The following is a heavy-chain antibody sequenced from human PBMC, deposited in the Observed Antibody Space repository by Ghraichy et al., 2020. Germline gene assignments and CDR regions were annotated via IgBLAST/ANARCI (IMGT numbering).Heavy chain of an antibody. J-gene: IGHJ4*02. D-gene: IGHD5-24*01. CDR2: IYYSGST. V-gene: IGHV4-59*01. Sequence: SETLSLTCTVSGGSISSYYWSWIRQPPGKGLEWIGYIYYSGSTNYNPSLKSRVTISVDTSKNQFSLKLSSVTAADTAVYYCARGRSLFDYWGQGTLVTVSS. CDR1: GGSISSYY. CDR3: ARGRSLFDY.